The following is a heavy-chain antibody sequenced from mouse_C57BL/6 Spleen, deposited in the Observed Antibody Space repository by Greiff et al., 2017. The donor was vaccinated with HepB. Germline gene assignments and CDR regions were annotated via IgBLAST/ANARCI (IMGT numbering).Heavy chain of an antibody. CDR1: GFTFSSYA. J-gene: IGHJ4*01. CDR3: TRDPGREYYYAMDY. V-gene: IGHV5-9-1*02. CDR2: ISSGGDYI. Sequence: EVKVVESGEGLVKPGGSLKLSCAASGFTFSSYAMSWVRQTPEKRLEWVAYISSGGDYIYYADTVKGRFTISRDNARNTLYLQMSSLKSEDTAMYYCTRDPGREYYYAMDYWGQGTSVTVSS.